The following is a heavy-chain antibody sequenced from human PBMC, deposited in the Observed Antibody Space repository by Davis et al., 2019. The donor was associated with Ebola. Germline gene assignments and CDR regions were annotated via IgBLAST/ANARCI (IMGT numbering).Heavy chain of an antibody. Sequence: SQTLSLTCAISGDSVSSRSAAWNWIRQSPSRGLEWLGKTYYRSKWYTDYALSVRSRIVINPDTSKNQFSLQLNSMTPDDTAVYYCARDLNWFDSWGQGTLVTVSS. CDR3: ARDLNWFDS. J-gene: IGHJ5*01. CDR1: GDSVSSRSAA. CDR2: TYYRSKWYT. V-gene: IGHV6-1*01.